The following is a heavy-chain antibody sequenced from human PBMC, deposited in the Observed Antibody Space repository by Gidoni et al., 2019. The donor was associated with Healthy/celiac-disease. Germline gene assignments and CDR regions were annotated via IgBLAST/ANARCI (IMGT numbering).Heavy chain of an antibody. CDR2: ISSSSSYI. CDR1: GFTFSSYS. J-gene: IGHJ4*02. CDR3: ARDYVATPPAMVPFDY. V-gene: IGHV3-21*01. D-gene: IGHD5-18*01. Sequence: EVQLVESGGGLVKPGGSLRLSCAASGFTFSSYSMNWVRQAPGKGLEWVSSISSSSSYIYYADSVKGRFTISRDNAKNSLYLQMNSLRAEDTAVYYCARDYVATPPAMVPFDYWGQGTLVTVSS.